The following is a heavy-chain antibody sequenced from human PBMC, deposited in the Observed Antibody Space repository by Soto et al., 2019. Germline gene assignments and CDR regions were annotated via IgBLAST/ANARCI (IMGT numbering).Heavy chain of an antibody. D-gene: IGHD2-15*01. CDR1: VYTFTAYG. CDR2: ISAYNGNT. V-gene: IGHV1-18*01. CDR3: ARGYPMGYCSGVTWGPYFDY. J-gene: IGHJ4*02. Sequence: ASVKGSCKASVYTFTAYGINWVRQARGQGLEWMGWISAYNGNTNYAQKLRGRVTMTTDTSTSTAYMELRSLRSDDAAVYYCARGYPMGYCSGVTWGPYFDYLGQGSLVTGSS.